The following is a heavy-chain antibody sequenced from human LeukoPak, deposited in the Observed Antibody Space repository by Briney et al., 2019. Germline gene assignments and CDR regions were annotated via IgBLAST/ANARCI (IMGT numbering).Heavy chain of an antibody. V-gene: IGHV3-30*02. CDR2: IRYDASNK. J-gene: IGHJ4*02. CDR3: AKDPKGGYCSGGSCYDFDY. CDR1: GFTFSSYG. Sequence: GGSLRLSSAASGFTFSSYGMHWVPQAPGQGLEWVAFIRYDASNKYYADSVKGRFTISRDNSKNTLYLQMNSLRAEDTAVYYCAKDPKGGYCSGGSCYDFDYCGQGSLVTVSS. D-gene: IGHD2-15*01.